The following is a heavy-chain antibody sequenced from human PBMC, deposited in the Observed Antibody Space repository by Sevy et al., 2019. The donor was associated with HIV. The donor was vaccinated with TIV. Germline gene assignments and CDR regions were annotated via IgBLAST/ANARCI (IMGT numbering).Heavy chain of an antibody. D-gene: IGHD1-1*01. V-gene: IGHV1-69*13. J-gene: IGHJ6*02. CDR1: GGPFNTYA. CDR3: ASERGGPVQLERLTSYYGMDI. Sequence: ASVKVSCKASGGPFNTYAITWIRQAPGQGLEWMWGIIPLFGTTTYAHHFQGRITITADESRTTAYMELSSLRSEDTAVYYCASERGGPVQLERLTSYYGMDIWGQGTTVTVSS. CDR2: IIPLFGTT.